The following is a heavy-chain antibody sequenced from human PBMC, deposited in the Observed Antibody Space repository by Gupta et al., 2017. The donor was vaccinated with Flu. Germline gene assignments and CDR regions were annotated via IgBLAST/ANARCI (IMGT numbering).Heavy chain of an antibody. D-gene: IGHD6-19*01. V-gene: IGHV4-61*01. J-gene: IGHJ4*02. CDR1: SVSSGSHY. CDR3: ARAVAGTLHY. CDR2: IYYSGST. Sequence: SVSSGSHYWSWIRQPPGRGLEWIGYIYYSGSTNYNPSLKSRVTISVDTSKNQFSLKLNSVTAADTAVYYCARAVAGTLHYWGQGTLVTVSS.